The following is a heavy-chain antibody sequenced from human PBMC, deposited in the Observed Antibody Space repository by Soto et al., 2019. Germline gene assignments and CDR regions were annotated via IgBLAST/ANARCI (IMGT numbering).Heavy chain of an antibody. Sequence: GDSVKVSCKASGYTFTSYGISWVRQAPGQGLEWMGWISAYNGNTNYAQKLQGRVTMTTDTSTSTAYMELRSLRSDDTAVYYCARDLTPYYYHSRARFDYWGQGTLVTVSS. D-gene: IGHD3-22*01. J-gene: IGHJ4*02. CDR2: ISAYNGNT. CDR3: ARDLTPYYYHSRARFDY. CDR1: GYTFTSYG. V-gene: IGHV1-18*01.